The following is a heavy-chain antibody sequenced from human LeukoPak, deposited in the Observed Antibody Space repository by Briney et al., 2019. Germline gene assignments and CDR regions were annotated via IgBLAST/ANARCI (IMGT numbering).Heavy chain of an antibody. J-gene: IGHJ6*03. CDR3: ARGRVSSSTWYSTYYYYFYMDV. Sequence: PSETLSLTCSVSDDSITMYYWTWIRQPPGKGLEWIGYVDHTGSTNSNPSLSGRVSISRDTTNNLFSLRLRSVTAADTAVYFCARGRVSSSTWYSTYYYYFYMDVWGKGTTVTVSS. V-gene: IGHV4-59*01. CDR1: DDSITMYY. D-gene: IGHD1-1*01. CDR2: VDHTGST.